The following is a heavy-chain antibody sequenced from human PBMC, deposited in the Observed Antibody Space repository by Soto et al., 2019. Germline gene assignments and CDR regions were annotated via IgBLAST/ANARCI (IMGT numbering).Heavy chain of an antibody. Sequence: GGSLRLSCAASGFTFSSYAMSWVRQAPGKGLEWVSVISGSGGSTYYADSVKGRFTISRDNSKNTLYLQMNNLRAEDTAVYYCASRSSGWYFDYWGQGTLVTVSS. CDR2: ISGSGGST. CDR3: ASRSSGWYFDY. CDR1: GFTFSSYA. V-gene: IGHV3-23*01. D-gene: IGHD6-19*01. J-gene: IGHJ4*02.